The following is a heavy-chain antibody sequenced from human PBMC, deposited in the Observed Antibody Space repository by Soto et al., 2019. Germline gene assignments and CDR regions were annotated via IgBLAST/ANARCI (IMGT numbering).Heavy chain of an antibody. D-gene: IGHD6-13*01. CDR1: GFTFSSYA. CDR2: ISGSGGST. J-gene: IGHJ6*02. CDR3: AKVNSTPSGGTPAYYYYGMDV. Sequence: GGSLRLSCAASGFTFSSYAMSWVRQAPGKGLEWVSAISGSGGSTYYADSVKGRFTISRDNSKNTLYLQMNSLRAEDTAVYYCAKVNSTPSGGTPAYYYYGMDVWGQGTTVTVSS. V-gene: IGHV3-23*01.